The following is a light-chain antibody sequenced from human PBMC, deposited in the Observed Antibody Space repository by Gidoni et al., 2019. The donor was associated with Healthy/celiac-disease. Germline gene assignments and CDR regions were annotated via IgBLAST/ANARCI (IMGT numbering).Light chain of an antibody. V-gene: IGLV3-19*01. CDR1: SLRSYY. J-gene: IGLJ1*01. CDR3: NSRDSSGNHLV. Sequence: SSELTPDPAVSVALGQTVRITCQGDSLRSYYASWYQQKPGQATVLVIYGKNNRPSGIPDRFSGSSSGNTASLTITGAQAEDEADYYCNSRDSSGNHLVFGTGTKVTVL. CDR2: GKN.